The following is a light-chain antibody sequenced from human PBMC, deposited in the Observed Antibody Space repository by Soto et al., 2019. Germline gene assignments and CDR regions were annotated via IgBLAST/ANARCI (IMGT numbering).Light chain of an antibody. CDR3: QQYSSSPIT. CDR2: GAS. V-gene: IGKV3-20*01. Sequence: EIVLTQSPGTLSLSPGERATLSCRASQSVSSSFLAWFQQKPGQGPRLLIYGASSRATGIPDRFSGSGSGTDFTLTISRLEPEDFAVYYCQQYSSSPITFGQGTRLEIQ. CDR1: QSVSSSF. J-gene: IGKJ5*01.